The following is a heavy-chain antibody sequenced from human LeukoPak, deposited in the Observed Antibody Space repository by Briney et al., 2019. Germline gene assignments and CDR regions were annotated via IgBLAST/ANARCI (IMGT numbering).Heavy chain of an antibody. Sequence: SETLSLTCTVSGGSISSSSYYWGWIRQPPGKGLEWIGSIYYSGSTYYNPSLKSRVTISVDTSKNQFSLKLSSVTAADTAVYYCVSPGYYYDSSGRAVAFDIWGRGTMVTVSS. CDR3: VSPGYYYDSSGRAVAFDI. V-gene: IGHV4-39*01. CDR2: IYYSGST. J-gene: IGHJ3*02. D-gene: IGHD3-22*01. CDR1: GGSISSSSYY.